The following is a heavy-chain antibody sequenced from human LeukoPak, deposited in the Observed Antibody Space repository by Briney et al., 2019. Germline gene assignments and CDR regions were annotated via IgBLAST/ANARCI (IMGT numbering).Heavy chain of an antibody. CDR3: AKGESHPKYYFDY. J-gene: IGHJ4*02. V-gene: IGHV3-23*01. D-gene: IGHD3-10*01. Sequence: GGSLRLSCAASGFTFSTYAMRWVRQAPGKGLEWVSSISGGDGGPYYADSVKGRFTISRDNSKNTLYLQMNSLRAEDTAVYYCAKGESHPKYYFDYWGQGTLVTVSS. CDR1: GFTFSTYA. CDR2: ISGGDGGP.